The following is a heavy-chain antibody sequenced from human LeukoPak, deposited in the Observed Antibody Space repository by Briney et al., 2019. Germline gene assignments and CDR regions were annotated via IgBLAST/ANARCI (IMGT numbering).Heavy chain of an antibody. CDR1: RLSISSGYY. V-gene: IGHV4-38-2*02. Sequence: PSETLSLTCVVSRLSISSGYYWGWIRQPPGKGLEWIGSVYHSGSTSYNPSLKSRLTISVDTSKNQFSLKLSSVTAADTAIYYCARDLVTSTYNWFDPWGQGTLVTVSP. J-gene: IGHJ5*02. CDR2: VYHSGST. CDR3: ARDLVTSTYNWFDP. D-gene: IGHD2-21*02.